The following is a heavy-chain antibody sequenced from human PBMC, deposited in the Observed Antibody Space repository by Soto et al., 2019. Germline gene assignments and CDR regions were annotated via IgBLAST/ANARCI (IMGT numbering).Heavy chain of an antibody. CDR1: GFTFSSYW. J-gene: IGHJ2*01. CDR2: IKQDGSEK. V-gene: IGHV3-7*01. D-gene: IGHD2-21*02. Sequence: EVQLVESGGGLVQPGGSLRLSCAASGFTFSSYWMTWVRQAPGKGLEWVANIKQDGSEKYYVDSVKGRFTISRDNAKNSLDLQMNSLRADDTAVYYCARDRSEDCGGNCYPDFDLWGRGTLVTVSS. CDR3: ARDRSEDCGGNCYPDFDL.